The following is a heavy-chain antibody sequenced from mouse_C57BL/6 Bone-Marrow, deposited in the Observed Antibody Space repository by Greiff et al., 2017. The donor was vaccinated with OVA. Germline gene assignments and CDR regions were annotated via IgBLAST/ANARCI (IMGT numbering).Heavy chain of an antibody. CDR3: ARLSIYYYGSSYAMDY. J-gene: IGHJ4*01. D-gene: IGHD1-1*01. Sequence: VQLQQPGTELVKPGASVKLSCKASGYTFTSYWMHWVKQRPGQGLEWIGNINPSNGGTNYNEKFKSKATLTVDKSSSTAYMQLSSLTSEDSAVYYCARLSIYYYGSSYAMDYWGQGTSVTVSS. CDR1: GYTFTSYW. CDR2: INPSNGGT. V-gene: IGHV1-53*01.